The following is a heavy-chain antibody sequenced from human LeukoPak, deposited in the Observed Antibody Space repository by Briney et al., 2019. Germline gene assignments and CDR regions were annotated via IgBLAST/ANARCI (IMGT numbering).Heavy chain of an antibody. D-gene: IGHD5-18*01. J-gene: IGHJ4*02. Sequence: GGSLRPSCTASGFTFSSYWMSWVRQAPGKGLEWVANIQQDGSEKYYVDSVKGRFTISRDNAKNSLYLQMNSLRAEDTAVYYCARGGLWGSFDYWGQGTLVTVSS. CDR3: ARGGLWGSFDY. V-gene: IGHV3-7*01. CDR2: IQQDGSEK. CDR1: GFTFSSYW.